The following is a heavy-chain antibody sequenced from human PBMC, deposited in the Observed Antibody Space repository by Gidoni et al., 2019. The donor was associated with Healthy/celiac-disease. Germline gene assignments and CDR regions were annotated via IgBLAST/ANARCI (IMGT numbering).Heavy chain of an antibody. CDR2: ISSSGSTI. Sequence: EVQLVESGGGLVQPGGSLRLSCAASGFTFSSDEMNWVRQAPGKGLEWVSYISSSGSTIYYADSVKGRFTISRDNAKNSLYLQMNSLRAEDTAVYYCARDWRYYRYYGMDVWGQGTTVTVSS. CDR3: ARDWRYYRYYGMDV. V-gene: IGHV3-48*03. D-gene: IGHD1-26*01. CDR1: GFTFSSDE. J-gene: IGHJ6*02.